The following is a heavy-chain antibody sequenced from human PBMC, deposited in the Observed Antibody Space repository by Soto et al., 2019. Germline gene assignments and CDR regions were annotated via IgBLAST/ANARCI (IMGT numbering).Heavy chain of an antibody. V-gene: IGHV1-69*06. CDR1: GGTFSSYA. CDR3: ARDPSLTSYYYYYGMDV. J-gene: IGHJ6*02. CDR2: IIPIFGTA. Sequence: QVQLVQSGAEVKKPGSSVKVSCKASGGTFSSYAISWVRQAPGQGLEWMGGIIPIFGTANYAQKFQGRVTITADKSTSTAYMELSSLRAEDTDVYYCARDPSLTSYYYYYGMDVWGQGTTVTVSS.